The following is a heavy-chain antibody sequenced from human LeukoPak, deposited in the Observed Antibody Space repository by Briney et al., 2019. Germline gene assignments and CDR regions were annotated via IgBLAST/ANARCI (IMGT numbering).Heavy chain of an antibody. CDR3: ARGDIVVVPAAIDAFDI. Sequence: GGSLRLSCTASGFTFGDYGMSWVRQAPGKGLEWVSGINWNGGSTGYADSVKGRFTISRDNAKNSLYLQMNSLRAEDTALYYCARGDIVVVPAAIDAFDIWGQGTMVTASS. D-gene: IGHD2-2*02. J-gene: IGHJ3*02. CDR1: GFTFGDYG. V-gene: IGHV3-20*04. CDR2: INWNGGST.